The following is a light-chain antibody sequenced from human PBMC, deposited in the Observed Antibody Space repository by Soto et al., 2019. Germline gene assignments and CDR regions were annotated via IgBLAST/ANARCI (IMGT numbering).Light chain of an antibody. CDR2: DAS. CDR1: HSVTRY. CDR3: PQYGSSPIT. V-gene: IGKV3-20*01. J-gene: IGKJ5*01. Sequence: EIVLMQAPGTLLFSAGQSATRSCRASHSVTRYVAWYQQKPGQAPRLLISDASGRATGIPDRFSCSGSETDFTLTINRLETEDFEVYFCPQYGSSPITCAQGTRLEIK.